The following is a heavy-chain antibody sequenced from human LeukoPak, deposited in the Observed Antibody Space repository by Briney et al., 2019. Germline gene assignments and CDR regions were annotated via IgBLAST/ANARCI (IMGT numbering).Heavy chain of an antibody. V-gene: IGHV3-23*01. CDR2: IGGSGGTT. J-gene: IGHJ2*01. Sequence: GGSLRLSCAASGFPFSSYAMSWVRQAPGKGLEWVSAIGGSGGTTYYPDSVRGRSTISRDNSKTTPYLQKNSRRAEDTAVYYCAKDTASPWWYFDLWGRGTLVTVSS. CDR3: AKDTASPWWYFDL. CDR1: GFPFSSYA. D-gene: IGHD5-18*01.